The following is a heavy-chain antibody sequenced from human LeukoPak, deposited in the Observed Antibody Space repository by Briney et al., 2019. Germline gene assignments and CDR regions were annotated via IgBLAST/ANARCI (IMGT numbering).Heavy chain of an antibody. Sequence: QPGGSLRLSCAASGFTFSSYSMNWVRQAPGKGLEWVSYISSSSSTIYYADSVKGRFTISRDNAKNSLYLQMNSLRAEDTAVYYCARGEELWIGFYYYMDVWGKGTTVTVSS. CDR2: ISSSSSTI. CDR3: ARGEELWIGFYYYMDV. J-gene: IGHJ6*03. V-gene: IGHV3-48*01. D-gene: IGHD5-18*01. CDR1: GFTFSSYS.